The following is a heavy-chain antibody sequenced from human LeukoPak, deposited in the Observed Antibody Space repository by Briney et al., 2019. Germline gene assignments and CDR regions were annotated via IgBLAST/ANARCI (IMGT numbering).Heavy chain of an antibody. CDR3: AGSWYGADYYFDC. CDR1: GLSLSRYY. J-gene: IGHJ4*02. CDR2: IYYSGST. Sequence: SETLSLTCSVCGLSLSRYYESWLRQPPGKGLEWIGYIYYSGSTKYSHFIKSRVTISVDTSKNKYSLKLNSVTAADTAVYYCAGSWYGADYYFDCWGQGTLVTVSS. V-gene: IGHV4-59*08. D-gene: IGHD6-13*01.